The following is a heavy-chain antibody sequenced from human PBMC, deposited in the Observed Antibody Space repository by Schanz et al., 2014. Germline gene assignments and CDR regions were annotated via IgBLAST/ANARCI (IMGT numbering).Heavy chain of an antibody. J-gene: IGHJ4*02. CDR3: ARKVVATIGGYYDN. D-gene: IGHD5-12*01. Sequence: EVQLVESGGGWVQPGGSLRLSCTASGFSFGNYAMGWVRQARGKGLEWVSAMNESHSTIYYADSVRGRFTISRDNAENTLFLQMNSLRAEDTAVYYCARKVVATIGGYYDNWGQGTLVIVSS. CDR1: GFSFGNYA. V-gene: IGHV3-23*04. CDR2: MNESHSTI.